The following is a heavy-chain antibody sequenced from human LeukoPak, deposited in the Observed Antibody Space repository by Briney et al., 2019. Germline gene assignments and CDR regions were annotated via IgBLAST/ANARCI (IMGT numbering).Heavy chain of an antibody. V-gene: IGHV4-39*07. J-gene: IGHJ5*02. CDR3: ATTPLWSGYYRS. CDR2: IYYSGST. CDR1: GGSISSSSYY. Sequence: SETLSLTCTVSGGSISSSSYYWGWIRQPPGKGLEWIGSIYYSGSTYYNPSLKGRVTISVDTSKNQFSLKLSSVTAADTAVYYCATTPLWSGYYRSWGQGTLVTVSS. D-gene: IGHD3-3*01.